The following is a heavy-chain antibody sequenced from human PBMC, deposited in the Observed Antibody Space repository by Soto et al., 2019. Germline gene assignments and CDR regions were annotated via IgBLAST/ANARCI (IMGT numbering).Heavy chain of an antibody. J-gene: IGHJ2*01. CDR1: GFTFINYA. CDR2: ISGGGDAA. CDR3: ARKILGSTTRPSYWYFDL. Sequence: EVQVLESGGGLVQPGGSLRLSCAGSGFTFINYAMNWVRQAPGKGLEWVSSISGGGDAAFFPDSVRGRFTISSDNSKHTVTLKMYSLGVDDTAVYYCARKILGSTTRPSYWYFDLWGRGTLVSVSS. V-gene: IGHV3-23*01. D-gene: IGHD7-27*01.